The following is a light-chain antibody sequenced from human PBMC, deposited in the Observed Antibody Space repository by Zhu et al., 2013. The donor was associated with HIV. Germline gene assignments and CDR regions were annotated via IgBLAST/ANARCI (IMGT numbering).Light chain of an antibody. Sequence: EIVLTQSPGTLSLSPGERATLSCRASQSVTTYLAWYQQKPGQGPRLLIYDASNRATGIPVRFSGSGSGTDFTLTLSSLQPEDFATYYCQQSYSTPFAFGPGTKVDIK. CDR1: QSVTTY. V-gene: IGKV3-11*01. CDR2: DAS. J-gene: IGKJ3*01. CDR3: QQSYSTPFA.